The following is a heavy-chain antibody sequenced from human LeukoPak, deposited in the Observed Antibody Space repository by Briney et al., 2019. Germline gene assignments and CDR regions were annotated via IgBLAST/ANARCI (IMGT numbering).Heavy chain of an antibody. V-gene: IGHV3-7*01. Sequence: PGGSLRLSCAASGFTFSEFWMTWVRQAPGKGLEWVANIKQDGSIIWYVDSVKGRFTISRDNAKNSLYLQMNSLRTDDTAVYYCARKGLPDHWGQGTLVTVSS. CDR2: IKQDGSII. CDR1: GFTFSEFW. CDR3: ARKGLPDH. J-gene: IGHJ4*02.